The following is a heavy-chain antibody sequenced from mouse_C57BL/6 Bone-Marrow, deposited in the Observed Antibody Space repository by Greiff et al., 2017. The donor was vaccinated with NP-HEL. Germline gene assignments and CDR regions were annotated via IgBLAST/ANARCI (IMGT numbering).Heavy chain of an antibody. J-gene: IGHJ1*03. CDR1: GYTFTSYW. CDR2: IDPSDSYT. D-gene: IGHD1-1*02. CDR3: ARDYAPLYFDV. V-gene: IGHV1-69*01. Sequence: VQLQQPGAELVMPGASVKLSCKASGYTFTSYWLHWVKQRPGQGLEWIGEIDPSDSYTNYNQKFKGTSTLPVDKSSSTAYMQLSSLTSEDSAVYYCARDYAPLYFDVWGTGTTVTVSS.